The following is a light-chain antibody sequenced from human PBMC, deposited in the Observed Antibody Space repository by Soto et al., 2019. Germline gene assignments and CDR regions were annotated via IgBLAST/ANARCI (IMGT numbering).Light chain of an antibody. CDR2: WAS. CDR1: QIFLYSAKNKNF. J-gene: IGKJ5*01. CDR3: QQHYINPIT. V-gene: IGKV4-1*01. Sequence: DIFMTQSPDSLAVSLGEMSTIHCKSSQIFLYSAKNKNFLTCSHQKPGQPPKLLIYWASTRESGVPDRFTGSGSGTDFTLTINTLRAEDVAVYYCQQHYINPITFGQGTRLEI.